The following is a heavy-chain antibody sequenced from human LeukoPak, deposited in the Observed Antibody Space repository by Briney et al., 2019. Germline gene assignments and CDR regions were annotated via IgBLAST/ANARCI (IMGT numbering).Heavy chain of an antibody. D-gene: IGHD3-10*01. V-gene: IGHV3-11*01. Sequence: PGGSLRLSCAASGFTFSDYYMGWIRQTPGKGLEWVAYISSNGGDVYHVDSVKGRFTISRDNTRNLLHLQMSSLRDEDTAIYYCVRKELRQFGWPDYWGQGTLVTVSS. CDR2: ISSNGGDV. CDR3: VRKELRQFGWPDY. CDR1: GFTFSDYY. J-gene: IGHJ4*02.